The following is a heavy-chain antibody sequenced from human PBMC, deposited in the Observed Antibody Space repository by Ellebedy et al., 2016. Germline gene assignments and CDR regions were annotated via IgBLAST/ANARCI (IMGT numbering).Heavy chain of an antibody. D-gene: IGHD1-1*01. CDR2: VFHIGTT. Sequence: GSLRLSCNVSGGSVSSAYWNWIRRPPGKGLEWIGYVFHIGTTNYSPSLKSRVTMSVDTSKSQFSLGLTSVTAADTAVYYCAKWNGDWNAYDVWGQGTMVTVSS. V-gene: IGHV4-59*02. CDR1: GGSVSSAY. J-gene: IGHJ3*01. CDR3: AKWNGDWNAYDV.